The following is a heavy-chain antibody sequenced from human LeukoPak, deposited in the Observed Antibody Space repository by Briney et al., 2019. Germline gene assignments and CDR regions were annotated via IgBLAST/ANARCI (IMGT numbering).Heavy chain of an antibody. J-gene: IGHJ5*02. Sequence: GGSLRLSCAASGFTFSSYWMHWVRQAPGKGLEWVAVIWYDGSNKYYADSVKGRFTISRDNSKNTLYLQMNSLRAEDTAVYYCARAKYSSGWYGDLWGQGTLVTVSS. CDR1: GFTFSSYW. V-gene: IGHV3-33*08. CDR2: IWYDGSNK. CDR3: ARAKYSSGWYGDL. D-gene: IGHD6-19*01.